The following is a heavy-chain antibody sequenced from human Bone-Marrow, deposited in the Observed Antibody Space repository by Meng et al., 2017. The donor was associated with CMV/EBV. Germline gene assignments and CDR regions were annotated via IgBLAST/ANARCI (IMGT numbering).Heavy chain of an antibody. J-gene: IGHJ4*02. CDR3: ASSGYSGYDWYFAD. CDR1: GGSISSYY. Sequence: SETLSLTCTVSGGSISSYYWSWIRQPPGKGLEWIGYIYYSGSTNYNPSLKSRVTISVDTSKNQFSLKLSSVTAADTAVYYCASSGYSGYDWYFADWGPGNLVNIAS. V-gene: IGHV4-59*01. CDR2: IYYSGST. D-gene: IGHD5-12*01.